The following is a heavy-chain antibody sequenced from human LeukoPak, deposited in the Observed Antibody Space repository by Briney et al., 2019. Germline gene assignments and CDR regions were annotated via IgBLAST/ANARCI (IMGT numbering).Heavy chain of an antibody. V-gene: IGHV3-7*04. CDR1: GFTFGIYW. D-gene: IGHD6-19*01. Sequence: GGSFRLSCAASGFTFGIYWMSWARQAPGKGLEWVANIKQDGSEKFYVDSVKGRFTLSRDNAKNSLFLQVNSLRAEDTAVYYCARDYYGSGWYGDYWGQRNLVTVSS. J-gene: IGHJ4*01. CDR2: IKQDGSEK. CDR3: ARDYYGSGWYGDY.